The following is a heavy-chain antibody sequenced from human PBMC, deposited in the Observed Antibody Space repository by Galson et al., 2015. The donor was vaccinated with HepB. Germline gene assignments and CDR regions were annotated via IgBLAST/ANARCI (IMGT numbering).Heavy chain of an antibody. V-gene: IGHV3-11*06. J-gene: IGHJ4*02. D-gene: IGHD3-22*01. CDR2: ISSSSSYT. Sequence: SLRLSCAASGFTFSDYYMSWIRQAPGKGLEWVSYISSSSSYTNYADSVKGRFTISRDNAKNSLYLQMNSLRAEDTAVYYCARDMGDYYDSSGYADYWGQGTLVTVSS. CDR1: GFTFSDYY. CDR3: ARDMGDYYDSSGYADY.